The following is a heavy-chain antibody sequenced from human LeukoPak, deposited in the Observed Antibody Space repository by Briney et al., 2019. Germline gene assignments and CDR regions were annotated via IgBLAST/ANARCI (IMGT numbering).Heavy chain of an antibody. V-gene: IGHV3-43*02. CDR1: GLTFDNYA. J-gene: IGHJ1*01. CDR3: ARDSQEFFQH. Sequence: GGSLRLSCAASGLTFDNYAIHWVRQAPGKGLEWVSLISGDGGSTYYADSMKGRFTISRDNSKNSLYLQMNSLRTEDTALYYCARDSQEFFQHWGQGTLVTVSS. CDR2: ISGDGGST.